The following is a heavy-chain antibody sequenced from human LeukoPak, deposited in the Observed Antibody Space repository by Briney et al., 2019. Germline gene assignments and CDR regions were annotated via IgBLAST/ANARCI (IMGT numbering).Heavy chain of an antibody. J-gene: IGHJ4*02. CDR3: ARDSYYDSSGYG. CDR1: GGSISSYY. Sequence: PSETLSLTCTVSGGSISSYYWSWIRQPPGKGLEWIGYIYYSGSTNYNPSLKSRVTISVDTSKNQFSLKLSSVTAADTAVYYCARDSYYDSSGYGWGRGTLVTVSS. CDR2: IYYSGST. D-gene: IGHD3-22*01. V-gene: IGHV4-59*12.